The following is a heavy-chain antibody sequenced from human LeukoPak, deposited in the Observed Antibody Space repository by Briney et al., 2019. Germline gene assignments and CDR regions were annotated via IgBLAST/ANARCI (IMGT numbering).Heavy chain of an antibody. J-gene: IGHJ5*02. CDR3: ARALRWLHPNWFDP. D-gene: IGHD5-12*01. CDR2: ISPILGIA. Sequence: ASVKVSCKASGGTFSSYTISWVRQAPGQGLEWMGRISPILGIANYAQKFQGRVTITADKSTSTAYMELSSLRSEDTAVYYCARALRWLHPNWFDPWGQGTLVTVSS. V-gene: IGHV1-69*02. CDR1: GGTFSSYT.